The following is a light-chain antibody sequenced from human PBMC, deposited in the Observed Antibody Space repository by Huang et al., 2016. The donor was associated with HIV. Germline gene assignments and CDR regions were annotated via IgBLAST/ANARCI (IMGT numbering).Light chain of an antibody. Sequence: AIRITQSPSSLSASTGDRVTITCRAGQGISSYLAWYQQKPVKAPKLRIYAASTLQSWVPSRVSGSGSGTDFTLTISCLQSEDFATYYCQQYYSYPWTFGQGTKVEIK. CDR3: QQYYSYPWT. J-gene: IGKJ1*01. V-gene: IGKV1-8*01. CDR1: QGISSY. CDR2: AAS.